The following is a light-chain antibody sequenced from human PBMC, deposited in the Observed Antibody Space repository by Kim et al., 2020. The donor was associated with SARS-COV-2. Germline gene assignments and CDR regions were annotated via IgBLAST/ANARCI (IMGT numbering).Light chain of an antibody. CDR2: YDS. V-gene: IGLV3-21*01. J-gene: IGLJ2*01. CDR1: NIGSKS. CDR3: SSYTSSTTHVV. Sequence: SYELTQPPSVSVAPGKTARITCGGNNIGSKSVHWYQQKPGQAPVLVIYYDSDRPSGIPERFSGSNSGNTATLTISGLQAEDEADYYCSSYTSSTTHVVFGGGTQLNVL.